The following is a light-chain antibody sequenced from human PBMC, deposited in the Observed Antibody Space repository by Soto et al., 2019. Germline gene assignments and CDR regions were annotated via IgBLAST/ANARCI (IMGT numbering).Light chain of an antibody. V-gene: IGKV1-6*01. CDR1: QDIRSD. Sequence: AIQMTQFPSSLSASVGDRDTITCRASQDIRSDLGWYQQRPGKAPKLLIYAASSLESGVPSRFSGSGSGTDFTLTISSLQPEDFATYYCLQDHNYPLTFGGGTKVEIK. J-gene: IGKJ4*01. CDR3: LQDHNYPLT. CDR2: AAS.